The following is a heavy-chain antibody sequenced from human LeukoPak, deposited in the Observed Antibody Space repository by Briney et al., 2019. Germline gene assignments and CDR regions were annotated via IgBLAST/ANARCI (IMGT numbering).Heavy chain of an antibody. J-gene: IGHJ3*02. CDR1: GYTFTCYY. CDR2: INPNSGGT. D-gene: IGHD3-22*01. CDR3: ARIGEVGYYDSSGRGDAFDI. Sequence: GASVKVSCKASGYTFTCYYMHWVRQAPGQGGEWMGRINPNSGGTNYAQKFQSRVTMNRATSISTAYMELSRLRSDDTAVYYCARIGEVGYYDSSGRGDAFDIWGQGTMVTVSS. V-gene: IGHV1-2*06.